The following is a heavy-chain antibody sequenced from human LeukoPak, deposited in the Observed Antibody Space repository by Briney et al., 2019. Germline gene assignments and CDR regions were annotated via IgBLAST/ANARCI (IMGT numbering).Heavy chain of an antibody. CDR3: ARDDYGGNEGFDY. CDR2: IIPIFGIA. CDR1: GGTFSSYA. V-gene: IGHV1-69*04. Sequence: ASVKVSCKASGGTFSSYAISWVRPAPGQGLEWMGRIIPIFGIANYAQKFQGRVTITADKSTSTAYMELSSLRSEDTAVYYCARDDYGGNEGFDYWGQGTLVTVSS. J-gene: IGHJ4*02. D-gene: IGHD4-23*01.